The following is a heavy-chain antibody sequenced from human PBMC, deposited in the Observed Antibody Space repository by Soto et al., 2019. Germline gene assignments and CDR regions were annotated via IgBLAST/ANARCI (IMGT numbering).Heavy chain of an antibody. CDR3: ARALPVAKGGFDP. D-gene: IGHD2-2*01. CDR1: GFTVSNTY. CDR2: IYTAGGT. V-gene: IGHV3-53*01. Sequence: GGSLRLSCAASGFTVSNTYMTWVRQPPGKGLECVSVIYTAGGTNYADSVKGRFIISRDNSKNTLYLQMNSLRAEDTAVYYCARALPVAKGGFDPWGQGTLVTV. J-gene: IGHJ5*02.